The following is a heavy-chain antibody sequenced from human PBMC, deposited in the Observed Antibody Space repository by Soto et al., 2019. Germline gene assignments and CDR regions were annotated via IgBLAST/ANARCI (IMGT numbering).Heavy chain of an antibody. CDR1: GDSIRSYY. D-gene: IGHD3-9*01. CDR3: ARMDSYDINWFDP. V-gene: IGHV4-59*01. CDR2: IYYSGST. J-gene: IGHJ5*02. Sequence: QVQLQESGPGVVKPSETLSLTCSVSGDSIRSYYWTWVRQSPGKGLEWIGYIYYSGSTNYNPSLKSRISLSVDTSKNQFSRKLNSVTAADTAVYYCARMDSYDINWFDPWGQGTLVTVSS.